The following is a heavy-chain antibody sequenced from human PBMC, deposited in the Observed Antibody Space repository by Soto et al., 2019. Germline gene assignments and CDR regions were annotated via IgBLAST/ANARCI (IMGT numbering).Heavy chain of an antibody. CDR3: ARELPVRTVTFPYYYYYGMDV. V-gene: IGHV1-46*01. J-gene: IGHJ6*02. CDR2: INPSAGST. CDR1: GYIFTNYY. Sequence: QVRLVQSGAEVKKPGASVKVSCKASGYIFTNYYMHWVRQAPGQGLEWMGIINPSAGSTSYAQKFQDRVTMTRDTSTSTVYMELSSLRSEDTAVYFCARELPVRTVTFPYYYYYGMDVWGQGTTVTVSS. D-gene: IGHD4-17*01.